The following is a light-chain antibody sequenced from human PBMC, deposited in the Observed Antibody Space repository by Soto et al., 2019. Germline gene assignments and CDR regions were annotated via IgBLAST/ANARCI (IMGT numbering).Light chain of an antibody. Sequence: QSALTQPASVSGSPGQSITISCTGTSSDVGGYNFVSWYQQHPGKAPKLMIYDVSNLPSGVSNRFSGSKSGNTASLTISGLQAEDEADYYCSSYTSSSTGVVFGGGTQLTVL. J-gene: IGLJ2*01. V-gene: IGLV2-14*01. CDR3: SSYTSSSTGVV. CDR1: SSDVGGYNF. CDR2: DVS.